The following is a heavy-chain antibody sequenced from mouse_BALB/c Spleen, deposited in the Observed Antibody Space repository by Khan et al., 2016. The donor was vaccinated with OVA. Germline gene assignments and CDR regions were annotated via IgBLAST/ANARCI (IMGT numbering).Heavy chain of an antibody. J-gene: IGHJ3*01. Sequence: EVELVESGGGLVKPGGPLKLSCAASGFTFSTYAVSWVRQTPEKRLEWVATINSGGDYTYYPDSVKGRFTIYRDNAKNTLYLQMSSLRSEDTAMYYCARHNYGPFAYWGQGTLVTVSA. D-gene: IGHD1-1*01. CDR2: INSGGDYT. V-gene: IGHV5-9-3*01. CDR1: GFTFSTYA. CDR3: ARHNYGPFAY.